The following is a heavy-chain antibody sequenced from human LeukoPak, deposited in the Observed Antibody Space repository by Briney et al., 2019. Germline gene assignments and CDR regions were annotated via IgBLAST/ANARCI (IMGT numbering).Heavy chain of an antibody. Sequence: ASVKVSCKVSGYTLTELSMHWVRQAPGKGLEWMGGFDPEDGETIYAQKFQGRVTMTEDTSTDTAYMELSSLRSEDTAVYYCAREESGDYSNYVYDDYWGQGTLVTVSS. V-gene: IGHV1-24*01. CDR2: FDPEDGET. D-gene: IGHD4-11*01. CDR1: GYTLTELS. J-gene: IGHJ4*02. CDR3: AREESGDYSNYVYDDY.